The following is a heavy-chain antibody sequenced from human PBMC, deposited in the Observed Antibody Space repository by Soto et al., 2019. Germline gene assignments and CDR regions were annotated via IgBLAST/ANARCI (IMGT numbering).Heavy chain of an antibody. V-gene: IGHV3-30*03. CDR2: ISFDGSDT. Sequence: LRLSCAASGFTFSSYGMHWVRQAPGKGLEWVAVISFDGSDTFYADSVKGRFTISRDNSKNTLFLQMNSLRAEDTAVYYCARVGVASASYSFYFDYWGRGILVTVSS. D-gene: IGHD3-10*01. CDR1: GFTFSSYG. J-gene: IGHJ4*02. CDR3: ARVGVASASYSFYFDY.